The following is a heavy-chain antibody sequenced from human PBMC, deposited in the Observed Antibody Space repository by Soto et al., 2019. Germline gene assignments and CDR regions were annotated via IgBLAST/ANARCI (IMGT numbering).Heavy chain of an antibody. J-gene: IGHJ6*02. CDR3: ASLMSSGYYYGMDV. V-gene: IGHV1-69*02. D-gene: IGHD3-10*01. Sequence: QVQLVQSGAEVKKPGSSVKVSCKASGGTFSSYTISWVRQAPGQGLEWMGRIIPILGIANYAQKFQGRVTITADKSTSAAYMVLRSLRSEHTAVYYCASLMSSGYYYGMDVWGQGTTVTVSS. CDR1: GGTFSSYT. CDR2: IIPILGIA.